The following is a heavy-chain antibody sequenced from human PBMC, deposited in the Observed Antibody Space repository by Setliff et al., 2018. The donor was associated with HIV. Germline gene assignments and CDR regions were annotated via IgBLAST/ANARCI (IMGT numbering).Heavy chain of an antibody. CDR3: ARGASLVFRSSTALES. CDR2: LYSGGVA. CDR1: GGSITNTDYY. V-gene: IGHV4-39*02. J-gene: IGHJ5*02. D-gene: IGHD1-1*01. Sequence: SETLSLTCTASGGSITNTDYYWGWIRQSPGKGLEWIGSLYSGGVAYYNPSLRSRVNISADTPKNQFSLRMNPVAGADTAVYYCARGASLVFRSSTALESWGQGTLVTVSS.